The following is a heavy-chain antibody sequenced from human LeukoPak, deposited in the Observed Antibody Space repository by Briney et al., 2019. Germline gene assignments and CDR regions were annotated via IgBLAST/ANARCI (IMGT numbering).Heavy chain of an antibody. Sequence: GGSLRLSCAASGLSLSNFWMRWVRQVPGMGLVWVSQINPDGTAALYADSVKGRFTISRDNAKSTLYLEMNTLRADDTAVYYCAKGSNFAFDNWGQGILVTVSS. CDR3: AKGSNFAFDN. V-gene: IGHV3-74*01. CDR1: GLSLSNFW. D-gene: IGHD1-1*01. J-gene: IGHJ4*02. CDR2: INPDGTAA.